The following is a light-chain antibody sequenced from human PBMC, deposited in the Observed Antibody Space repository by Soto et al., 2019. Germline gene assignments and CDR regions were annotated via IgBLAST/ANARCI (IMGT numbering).Light chain of an antibody. Sequence: DIQMTQSPSSLSASVGDRVTITCRASQGISNYLAWYQQKPGKAPKLLIYAASTLLSGVPSRFSGGGSGTDFTPPISSLQPEDFSTFYCQGYTTGPPDTFGKGTKLEIK. J-gene: IGKJ2*01. CDR1: QGISNY. CDR3: QGYTTGPPDT. CDR2: AAS. V-gene: IGKV1-27*01.